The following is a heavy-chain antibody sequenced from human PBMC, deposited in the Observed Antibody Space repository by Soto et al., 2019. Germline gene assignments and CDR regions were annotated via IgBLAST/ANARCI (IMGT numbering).Heavy chain of an antibody. J-gene: IGHJ4*02. D-gene: IGHD5-12*01. CDR1: GGSISSSNW. CDR3: ARDRAVDRDGYKEFDY. Sequence: QVQLQESGPGLVKPSGTLSLTCAVSGGSISSSNWWSWVRQPPGKGLEWIGEIYHSGSTNYNPSLKSRVTLSVDKSKNQFSLKLSSVTAADTAVYYCARDRAVDRDGYKEFDYWGQGTLVTVSS. V-gene: IGHV4-4*02. CDR2: IYHSGST.